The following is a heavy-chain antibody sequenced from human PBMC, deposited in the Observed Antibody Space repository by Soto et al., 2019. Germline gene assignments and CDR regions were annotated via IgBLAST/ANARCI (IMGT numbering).Heavy chain of an antibody. D-gene: IGHD4-17*01. V-gene: IGHV3-23*01. CDR3: AKSTVTTSSFFDY. Sequence: GGSLGLSCAASGFAFSTHAMNWVRQAPGKGLEWVSAISGSGGSTYYADSVKGRFTISRDNSKNTLYLQMNSLRAEDTAVYYCAKSTVTTSSFFDYWGQGTLVTVSS. J-gene: IGHJ4*02. CDR1: GFAFSTHA. CDR2: ISGSGGST.